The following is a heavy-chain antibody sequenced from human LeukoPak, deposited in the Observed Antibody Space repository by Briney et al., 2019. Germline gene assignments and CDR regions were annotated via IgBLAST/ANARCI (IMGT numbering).Heavy chain of an antibody. J-gene: IGHJ4*02. V-gene: IGHV3-23*01. CDR2: ISGSGGST. Sequence: GGSLRLSCAASGFTFSSYGMSWVRQAPGKGLEWVSAISGSGGSTYYADSVKGRFTISRDNSKNTLYLQMNSLRAEDTAVCYCAKEYYYDSSGYYPYWGQGTLVTVSS. CDR1: GFTFSSYG. D-gene: IGHD3-22*01. CDR3: AKEYYYDSSGYYPY.